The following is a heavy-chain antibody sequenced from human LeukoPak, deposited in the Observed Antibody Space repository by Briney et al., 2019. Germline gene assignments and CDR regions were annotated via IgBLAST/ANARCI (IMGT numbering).Heavy chain of an antibody. D-gene: IGHD3-22*01. Sequence: ASVKVSCKASGYTFTSYGISWVRQAPGQGLEWMGWISAYNGNTNYVQKVQGRVTMTTDTSTSTGYMELRSLRSDDTAVYYCARDRYYYDSSGYFPLENWGQGTLVTVSS. CDR3: ARDRYYYDSSGYFPLEN. V-gene: IGHV1-18*01. J-gene: IGHJ4*02. CDR1: GYTFTSYG. CDR2: ISAYNGNT.